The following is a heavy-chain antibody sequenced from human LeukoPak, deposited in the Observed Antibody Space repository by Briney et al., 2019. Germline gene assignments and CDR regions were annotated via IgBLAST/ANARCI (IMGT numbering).Heavy chain of an antibody. CDR3: AREGRSSSSWYYFDY. Sequence: DPGGSLRLSCAASGFTFSSYSMNWVRQAPGKGLECVSYISTSSSTIYYADSVKGRFTVFRNNAKNSLYLQMNSLRAEDTAVYYCAREGRSSSSWYYFDYWGQGTLVTVSS. D-gene: IGHD6-13*01. V-gene: IGHV3-48*04. CDR2: ISTSSSTI. J-gene: IGHJ4*02. CDR1: GFTFSSYS.